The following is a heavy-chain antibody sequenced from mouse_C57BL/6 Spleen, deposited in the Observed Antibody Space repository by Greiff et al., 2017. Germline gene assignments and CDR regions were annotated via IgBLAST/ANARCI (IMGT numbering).Heavy chain of an antibody. Sequence: QVQLQQSGPGLVQPSQSLSITCTVSGFSLTSYGVHLVRQSPGKGLEWRGVIWSGVSTDYNAAFISILSISKDNSKSKVFFKMNSLQSDDTAIYYCAQEAPYAMDYWGQGTSVTVSS. D-gene: IGHD3-2*02. J-gene: IGHJ4*01. V-gene: IGHV2-2*01. CDR2: IWSGVST. CDR3: AQEAPYAMDY. CDR1: GFSLTSYG.